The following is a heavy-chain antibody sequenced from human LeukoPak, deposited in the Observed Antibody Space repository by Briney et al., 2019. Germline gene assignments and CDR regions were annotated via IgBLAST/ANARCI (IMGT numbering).Heavy chain of an antibody. Sequence: GGSLRLSCAASGFTFSSYSMNWVRQAPGKGLEWVSSISSSSSHIYYADSVKGRFTISRDNAKNSLYLQMNSLRVEDTAVYYCARDRGWGKGDSEWELPNHFDYWGQGTLVTVSS. J-gene: IGHJ4*02. CDR2: ISSSSSHI. D-gene: IGHD1-26*01. CDR3: ARDRGWGKGDSEWELPNHFDY. CDR1: GFTFSSYS. V-gene: IGHV3-21*01.